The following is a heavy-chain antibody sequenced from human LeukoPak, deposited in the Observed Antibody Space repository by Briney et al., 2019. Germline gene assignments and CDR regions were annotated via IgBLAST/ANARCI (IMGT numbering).Heavy chain of an antibody. D-gene: IGHD2-2*01. Sequence: SETLSLTCTVSGGSISSYYWSWIRQPAGKGLEWIGRIYTSGSTNYNPSLKSRVTMSVDTSKNQFSLKLSSVTAADTAVYYCARDTPIVVVPAAPPHYYMDVWGQGTTVTVSS. J-gene: IGHJ6*03. CDR1: GGSISSYY. V-gene: IGHV4-4*07. CDR3: ARDTPIVVVPAAPPHYYMDV. CDR2: IYTSGST.